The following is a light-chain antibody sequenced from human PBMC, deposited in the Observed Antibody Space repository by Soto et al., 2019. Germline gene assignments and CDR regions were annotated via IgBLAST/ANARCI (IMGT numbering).Light chain of an antibody. CDR2: DAS. J-gene: IGKJ5*01. CDR3: QHYTSDSIAT. V-gene: IGKV1-5*01. Sequence: DIRLTQSPSTLSASIGDRVTITCRASRNVRNSLAWYQQRPGKAPNLLIYDASSLQIGVPPRFSGGGSGTEFTLTISSLQPDDFATYYCQHYTSDSIATFGQGTRLDMK. CDR1: RNVRNS.